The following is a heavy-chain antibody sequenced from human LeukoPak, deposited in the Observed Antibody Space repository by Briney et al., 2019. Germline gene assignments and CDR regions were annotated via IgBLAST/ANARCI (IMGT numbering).Heavy chain of an antibody. CDR2: IRSKAYGGTT. CDR3: TRGSRLLFDY. V-gene: IGHV3-49*03. CDR1: GFTLGDYA. Sequence: GGSLRLSCTASGFTLGDYAMSWFRQAPGKGLEWVGFIRSKAYGGTTEYAASVKGRFTISRDDSKSIAYLQMNSLKTEDTAVYYCTRGSRLLFDYWGQGTLVTVSS. J-gene: IGHJ4*02. D-gene: IGHD2-15*01.